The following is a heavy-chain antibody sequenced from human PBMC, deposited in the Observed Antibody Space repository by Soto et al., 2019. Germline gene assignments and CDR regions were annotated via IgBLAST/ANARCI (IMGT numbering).Heavy chain of an antibody. V-gene: IGHV4-59*01. CDR1: GGSITNYY. Sequence: QVQLQESGPGLLKTSETLSLTCTVSGGSITNYYWSWLRQPPGKGLEWIGYIYDSGTTNYNPSLKGRVTISEDTSKNDLSLKLSSVTAADTAVYYCARWNEGFDHWGQGNLVTVSS. D-gene: IGHD1-1*01. CDR3: ARWNEGFDH. J-gene: IGHJ4*02. CDR2: IYDSGTT.